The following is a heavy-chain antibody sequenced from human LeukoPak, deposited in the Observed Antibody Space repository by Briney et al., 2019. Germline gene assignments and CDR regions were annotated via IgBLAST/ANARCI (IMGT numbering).Heavy chain of an antibody. CDR3: ARSEGYDFWSGHRD. CDR2: IYTSGCT. CDR1: GGSISSYY. V-gene: IGHV4-4*07. D-gene: IGHD3-3*01. Sequence: SETLSLTCTVSGGSISSYYWSWIRQPAGKGLKWIGRIYTSGCTNYNPSLKSRVTMSVDTSKNQFSLKLSSVTAADTAVYYCARSEGYDFWSGHRDWGQGTLVTVSS. J-gene: IGHJ4*02.